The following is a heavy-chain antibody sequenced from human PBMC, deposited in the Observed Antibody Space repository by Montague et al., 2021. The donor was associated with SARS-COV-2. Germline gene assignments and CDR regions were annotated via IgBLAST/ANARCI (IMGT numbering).Heavy chain of an antibody. V-gene: IGHV3-7*01. CDR3: AKNGGAHGLDV. J-gene: IGHJ6*02. CDR1: GFPFSNIW. Sequence: SLRLSCAASGFPFSNIWMSWFRQAPGKGLEWVANIKPDESEKNYVDSVKGRFSISRDNAKNSLYLQMDNLRAEDTAIYYCAKNGGAHGLDVWGQGTSVSVSS. D-gene: IGHD4-23*01. CDR2: IKPDESEK.